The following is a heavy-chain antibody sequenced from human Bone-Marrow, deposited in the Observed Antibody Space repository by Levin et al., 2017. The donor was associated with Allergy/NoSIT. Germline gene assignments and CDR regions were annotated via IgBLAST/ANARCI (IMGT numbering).Heavy chain of an antibody. V-gene: IGHV3-21*06. CDR1: GFTFNTHA. CDR3: VKNRSQVEGPIPYYYYGMDV. J-gene: IGHJ6*02. CDR2: MISSYI. D-gene: IGHD1-1*01. Sequence: KSGGSLRLSCAASGFTFNTHAMNWVRQAPGKGLEWVSSMISSYIFYADSVKGRFTISRDNAKNSVFLQMDSLRAEDTAVYYCVKNRSQVEGPIPYYYYGMDVWGQGTAVTVSS.